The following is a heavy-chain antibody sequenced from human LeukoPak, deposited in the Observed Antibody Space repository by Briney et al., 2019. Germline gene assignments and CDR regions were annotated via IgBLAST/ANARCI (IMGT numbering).Heavy chain of an antibody. CDR2: IRSDGSNK. CDR1: GFSFSSYG. CDR3: AKASWGYEGPEVDY. D-gene: IGHD3-16*01. J-gene: IGHJ4*02. V-gene: IGHV3-30*02. Sequence: GGSLRLSCAGSGFSFSSYGMHWVRQAPGKGLEWMAFIRSDGSNKYYADSVKGRFTISRDNSKNTLYLQMNSLRAEDTAVYYCAKASWGYEGPEVDYWGQGTLVTVSS.